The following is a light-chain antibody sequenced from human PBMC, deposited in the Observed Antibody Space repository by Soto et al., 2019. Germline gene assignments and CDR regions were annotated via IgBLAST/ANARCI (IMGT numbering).Light chain of an antibody. V-gene: IGKV1-5*03. CDR2: KAS. CDR1: QSISSW. CDR3: QQYNSYSPIT. J-gene: IGKJ5*01. Sequence: DIQMTQSPSTLSASVGDRVTITCRASQSISSWLAWYQQKPGKAPKLLIYKASSLESGVPSRFSGSGSGTESTLTISSLQPDDVATYYCQQYNSYSPITFGQGTRLEIK.